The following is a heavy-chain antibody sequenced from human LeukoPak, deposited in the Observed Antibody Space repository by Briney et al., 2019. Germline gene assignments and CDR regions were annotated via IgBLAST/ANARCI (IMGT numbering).Heavy chain of an antibody. V-gene: IGHV3-43*02. Sequence: PGGSLRLSCAASGFTFDDYAMHWVRQAPGKGLEWVSLISGDGGSTYYADSVKGRFTISRDNAKNSLYLQMNSLRAEDTDVYYCARGSRGYSYGSPGPLMDVWGKGTTVTVSS. J-gene: IGHJ6*03. CDR2: ISGDGGST. CDR1: GFTFDDYA. CDR3: ARGSRGYSYGSPGPLMDV. D-gene: IGHD5-18*01.